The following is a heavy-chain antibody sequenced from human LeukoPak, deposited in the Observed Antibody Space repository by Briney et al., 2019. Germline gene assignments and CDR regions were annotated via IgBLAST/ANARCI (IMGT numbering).Heavy chain of an antibody. V-gene: IGHV4-59*01. CDR3: ARALRQQLVTGWFDP. CDR1: GDSIQSYC. D-gene: IGHD6-13*01. J-gene: IGHJ5*02. Sequence: SETLSLTCTVSGDSIQSYCWTWIRQPPGKGLEWIGYVHYSGSTNYNPSLKSRVTISVDTSKNQFSLRLTSVTAADTAVYYCARALRQQLVTGWFDPWGQGTLVTVSS. CDR2: VHYSGST.